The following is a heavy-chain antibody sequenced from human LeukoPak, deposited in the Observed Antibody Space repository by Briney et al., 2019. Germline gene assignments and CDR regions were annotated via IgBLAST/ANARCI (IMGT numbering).Heavy chain of an antibody. J-gene: IGHJ4*02. Sequence: GGSLRLSCVASGFTLGSYWMSWVRQAPGKGLEWVANINQDTNKKYYVDSVKGRFTVSRDNANNSLYLQMNSLRAEDTAVYYCYSYGYYWGQGTLVTVSS. CDR1: GFTLGSYW. V-gene: IGHV3-7*01. CDR2: INQDTNKK. CDR3: YSYGYY. D-gene: IGHD5-18*01.